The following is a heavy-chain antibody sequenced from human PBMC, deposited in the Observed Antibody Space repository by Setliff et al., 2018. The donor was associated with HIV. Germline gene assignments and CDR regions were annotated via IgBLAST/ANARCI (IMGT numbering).Heavy chain of an antibody. J-gene: IGHJ6*03. CDR3: ARAYNVYDYRFDSSGYDYFMSATPAVYYYYMDV. Sequence: PGGSLRLSCVASGFTLSRYWMHWVRQAPGKGLVWVSRINSDGSSTGYADSVEGRFTISRDNAKNTLYLQMNSLRAEDTAVYYCARAYNVYDYRFDSSGYDYFMSATPAVYYYYMDVWGKGTTVTVSS. CDR1: GFTLSRYW. D-gene: IGHD3-22*01. V-gene: IGHV3-74*01. CDR2: INSDGSST.